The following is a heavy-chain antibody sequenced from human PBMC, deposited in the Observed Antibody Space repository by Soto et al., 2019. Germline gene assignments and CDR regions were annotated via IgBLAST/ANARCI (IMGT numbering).Heavy chain of an antibody. V-gene: IGHV1-69*01. CDR2: IIPIFGTA. CDR3: AIRLRGLDYYYYGMDV. CDR1: GCTFSSYA. Sequence: QVQLVQSGAEVKKPGSSVKVSCKASGCTFSSYAISWVRQAPGQGLEWMGGIIPIFGTANYAQKFQGRVTITADESTSTAYMELSSLRSEDTAVYYCAIRLRGLDYYYYGMDVWGQGTTVTVSS. J-gene: IGHJ6*02. D-gene: IGHD3-10*01.